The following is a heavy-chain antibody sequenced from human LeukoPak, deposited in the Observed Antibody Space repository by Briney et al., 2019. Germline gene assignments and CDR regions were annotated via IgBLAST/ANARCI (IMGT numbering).Heavy chain of an antibody. Sequence: PGGSLRLPCAASGFTFSSYEMNWVRQAPGKGLEWVSYISSSGSTIYYADSVKGRFTISRDNAKNSLYLQMNSLRAEDTAVYYCARAALIVGAKNNAFDIWGQGTMVTVSS. D-gene: IGHD1-26*01. CDR1: GFTFSSYE. CDR3: ARAALIVGAKNNAFDI. J-gene: IGHJ3*02. V-gene: IGHV3-48*03. CDR2: ISSSGSTI.